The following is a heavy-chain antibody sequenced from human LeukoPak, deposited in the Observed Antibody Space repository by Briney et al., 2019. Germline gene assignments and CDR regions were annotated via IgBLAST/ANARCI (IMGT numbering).Heavy chain of an antibody. V-gene: IGHV3-74*01. D-gene: IGHD5-18*01. CDR1: GFTFSSYW. Sequence: GGSLRLSCAASGFTFSSYWMHWVRQVPGKGLVCDSRINSDGSSTNYADSVKGRFTISRDNAKSTLYLQMNSLSAEDTAVYYCARARGYSYGWTLDYWGQGTLVTVSS. CDR2: INSDGSST. J-gene: IGHJ4*02. CDR3: ARARGYSYGWTLDY.